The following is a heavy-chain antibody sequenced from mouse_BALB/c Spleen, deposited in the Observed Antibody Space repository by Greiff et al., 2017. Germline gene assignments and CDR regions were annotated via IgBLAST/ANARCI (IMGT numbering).Heavy chain of an antibody. Sequence: EVQLQESGGGLVKPGGSLKLSCAASGFTFSSYTMSWVRQTPDKRLELVATINSTGGSPYYPDSVKGRFTISRDNAKNTLYLQMSSLKSEDTAMYYCARDRRHDVSLDYWGQGTSVTVSS. V-gene: IGHV5-6-3*01. D-gene: IGHD2-14*01. CDR2: INSTGGSP. J-gene: IGHJ4*01. CDR3: ARDRRHDVSLDY. CDR1: GFTFSSYT.